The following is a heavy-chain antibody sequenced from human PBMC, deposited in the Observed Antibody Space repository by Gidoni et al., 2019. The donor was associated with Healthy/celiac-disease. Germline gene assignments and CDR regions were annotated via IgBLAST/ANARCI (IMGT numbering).Heavy chain of an antibody. Sequence: QVQLVQSGAEVKKPGASVKVSCKASGYTFTSYGISWVRQAPGPGLEWLGWISAYNGNTNYAQKLQGRVTMTTDTSTSTAYMELRSLRSDDTAVYYCARDTYNWNDYNAFDIWGQGTMVTVSS. CDR2: ISAYNGNT. CDR1: GYTFTSYG. CDR3: ARDTYNWNDYNAFDI. J-gene: IGHJ3*02. V-gene: IGHV1-18*01. D-gene: IGHD1-1*01.